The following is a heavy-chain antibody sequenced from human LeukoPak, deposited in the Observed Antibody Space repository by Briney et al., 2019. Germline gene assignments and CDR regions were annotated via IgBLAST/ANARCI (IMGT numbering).Heavy chain of an antibody. CDR3: AKDRGWFGGSLANFDD. CDR1: GFTFSTYG. Sequence: GGSLRLSCAGSGFTFSTYGMTWVRQAPGKGLEWVSAISGSGGSIYYADSVKGRFTISRDNSKNTLFLQMNSLRAEDTAVYYCAKDRGWFGGSLANFDDRGQGTLVTVSS. V-gene: IGHV3-23*01. CDR2: ISGSGGSI. J-gene: IGHJ4*02. D-gene: IGHD3-10*01.